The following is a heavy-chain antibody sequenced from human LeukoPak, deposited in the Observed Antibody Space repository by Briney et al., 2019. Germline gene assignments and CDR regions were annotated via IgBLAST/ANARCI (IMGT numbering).Heavy chain of an antibody. J-gene: IGHJ3*02. CDR3: ARQLVGADAFDI. V-gene: IGHV4-61*02. Sequence: SETLSLACTVSGGSISSGSYYWSWIRQPAGKGLKWIGRIYTSGSTNYNPSLKSRVTISVDTSKNQFSLKLSSVTAADTAVYYCARQLVGADAFDIWGQGTMVTVPS. CDR1: GGSISSGSYY. CDR2: IYTSGST. D-gene: IGHD3-10*01.